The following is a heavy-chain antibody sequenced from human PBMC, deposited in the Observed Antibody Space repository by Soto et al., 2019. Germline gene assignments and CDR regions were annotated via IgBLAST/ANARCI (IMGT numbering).Heavy chain of an antibody. CDR3: ARDSGYDQASLYGMDV. CDR2: IWYDGSNK. D-gene: IGHD5-12*01. CDR1: GFTFSSYG. J-gene: IGHJ6*02. V-gene: IGHV3-33*01. Sequence: GGSLRLSCAASGFTFSSYGMHWVRQAPGKGLEWVAVIWYDGSNKYYADSVKGRFTISRDNSKNTLYLQMNSLRAEDTAVYYCARDSGYDQASLYGMDVWGQGTTVTVSS.